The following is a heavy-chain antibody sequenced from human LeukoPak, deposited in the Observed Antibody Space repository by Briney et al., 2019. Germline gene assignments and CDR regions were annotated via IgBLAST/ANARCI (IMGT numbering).Heavy chain of an antibody. CDR2: INHSGST. V-gene: IGHV4-34*01. D-gene: IGHD3-3*01. J-gene: IGHJ6*02. CDR1: GGSFSGYY. Sequence: SETLSLTCAVYGGSFSGYYWSWIRQPPGKGLEWIGEINHSGSTNYNPSLKSRVTISVDTSKNQFSLKLSSVTAADTAVYYCARQDFWSGYKEYYYYYGMDVWGQGTTVTVSS. CDR3: ARQDFWSGYKEYYYYYGMDV.